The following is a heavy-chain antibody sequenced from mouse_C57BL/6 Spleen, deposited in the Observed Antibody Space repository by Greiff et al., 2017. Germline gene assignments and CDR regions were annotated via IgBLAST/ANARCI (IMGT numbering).Heavy chain of an antibody. V-gene: IGHV1-52*01. Sequence: QVQLQQPGAELVRPGSSVKLSCKASGYTFPSYWMHWVKQRPIQGLEWIGNIDPSASETPYTQTVKDKATLTVDKSSSTGYMELRSLTSEDSAVYFCARGGTTVVAEYYYAMDYWGQGTSVTVSS. CDR2: IDPSASET. CDR1: GYTFPSYW. D-gene: IGHD1-1*01. J-gene: IGHJ4*01. CDR3: ARGGTTVVAEYYYAMDY.